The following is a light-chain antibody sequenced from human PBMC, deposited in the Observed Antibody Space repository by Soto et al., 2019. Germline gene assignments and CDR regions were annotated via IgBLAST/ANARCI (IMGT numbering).Light chain of an antibody. J-gene: IGKJ1*01. V-gene: IGKV1-5*01. CDR3: QQYKTLWT. Sequence: DIQLTLSPSTLSASVGDRVTITCRARQSISTWLAWYQQKPGKAPQLLIYDVSSLDSGVPSRVSGSGTEIEFTLTSINLEPVDFATYYCQQYKTLWTFGQGTKVDIK. CDR1: QSISTW. CDR2: DVS.